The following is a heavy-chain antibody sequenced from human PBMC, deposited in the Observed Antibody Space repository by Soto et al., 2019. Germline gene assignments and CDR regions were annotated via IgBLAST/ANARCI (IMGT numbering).Heavy chain of an antibody. Sequence: GGSLRLSCAASGFTFSSYAMSWVRQAPGKGLEWVSAISGSGGSTYYADSVKGRFTISRDNSKNTLYLQMNSLRAEDTAVYYCAKGHRALIYYYGMDVWGQGTTVTVSS. V-gene: IGHV3-23*01. CDR1: GFTFSSYA. CDR3: AKGHRALIYYYGMDV. J-gene: IGHJ6*02. CDR2: ISGSGGST.